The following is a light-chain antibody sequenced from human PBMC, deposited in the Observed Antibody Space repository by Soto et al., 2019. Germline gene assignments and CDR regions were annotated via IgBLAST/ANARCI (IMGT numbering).Light chain of an antibody. CDR3: SSYAGSNNYV. CDR1: SSDVGGYNY. Sequence: QSALTQPPSASGSPGQSVTISCTGTSSDVGGYNYVSWYQQHPVKAPKLMIFEVTKRPSGVPDRFSGSKSGNTASLTVSGIQAEDEADYYCSSYAGSNNYVFGTGTKLTVL. V-gene: IGLV2-8*01. J-gene: IGLJ1*01. CDR2: EVT.